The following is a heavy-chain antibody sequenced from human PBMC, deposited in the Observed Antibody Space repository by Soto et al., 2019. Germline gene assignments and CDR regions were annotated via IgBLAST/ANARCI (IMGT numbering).Heavy chain of an antibody. CDR3: ARLVRFCSSPSCRGTNWFDP. CDR2: TFYTGTT. D-gene: IGHD2-2*01. Sequence: PSETLSLTCSVSCVSISSVDYYWRWIRQPPGKGLEWIGYTFYTGTTYYNPSLKSRIXISIDTSKNKFSLRLRAVTAAETAEYHCARLVRFCSSPSCRGTNWFDPGSQGTGVTVSS. CDR1: CVSISSVDYY. J-gene: IGHJ5*02. V-gene: IGHV4-30-4*01.